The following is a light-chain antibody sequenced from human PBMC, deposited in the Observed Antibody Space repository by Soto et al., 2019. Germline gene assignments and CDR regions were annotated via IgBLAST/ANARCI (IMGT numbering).Light chain of an antibody. CDR2: ATS. Sequence: IQMTQSPSSLSASVGDTVTITCRASQTISFYLNWYQQKPGRTPNLLIYATSSLQSGVTSRFDGSGSGTEFTLTISSLQPDDFATYYCQQSFSTLHTFGQGTKLELK. V-gene: IGKV1-39*01. CDR1: QTISFY. J-gene: IGKJ2*01. CDR3: QQSFSTLHT.